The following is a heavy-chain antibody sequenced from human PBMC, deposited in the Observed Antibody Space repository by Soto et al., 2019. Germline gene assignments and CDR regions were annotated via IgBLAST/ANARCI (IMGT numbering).Heavy chain of an antibody. CDR3: ASGGGTTVETGDAFDL. V-gene: IGHV1-3*01. J-gene: IGHJ3*01. D-gene: IGHD4-17*01. CDR1: GYTFSAYA. CDR2: INGDKGNT. Sequence: QVQLVQSGAEVKEPGDSVKVSCKASGYTFSAYALHWVRQAPGQRLEWMAWINGDKGNTKYSQSLQDRVTITRDTFASIAYMEPRRLKSADTAVYYCASGGGTTVETGDAFDLWVHGTVVTVSS.